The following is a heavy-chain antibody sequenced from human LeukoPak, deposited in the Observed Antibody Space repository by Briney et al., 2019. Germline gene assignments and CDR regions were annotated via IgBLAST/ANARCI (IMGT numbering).Heavy chain of an antibody. Sequence: ASVKVSCKAFGYTFTSNYMHWVRQAPGQGPEWMGVISPSGGSTTYAQKFQGRVTLTRDMSTSTDYLELSSLRSEDTAVYYCARKVPNDSSGYYYRGQFDPWGQGTLVTVSS. J-gene: IGHJ5*02. CDR3: ARKVPNDSSGYYYRGQFDP. CDR1: GYTFTSNY. V-gene: IGHV1-46*01. D-gene: IGHD3-22*01. CDR2: ISPSGGST.